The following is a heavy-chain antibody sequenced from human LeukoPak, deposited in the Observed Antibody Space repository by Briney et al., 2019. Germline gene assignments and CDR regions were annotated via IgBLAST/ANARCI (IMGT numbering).Heavy chain of an antibody. V-gene: IGHV3-73*01. CDR1: GFTFSGSA. J-gene: IGHJ4*02. Sequence: GGSLRLSCAASGFTFSGSAMHWVRQASGKGLEWVGRIRSKANSYATAYAASVKGRFTISRDDSKNTAYLQMNSLKTEDTAGYYCTRLPIYDSSGYVDYWGQGTLVTVSS. CDR2: IRSKANSYAT. CDR3: TRLPIYDSSGYVDY. D-gene: IGHD3-22*01.